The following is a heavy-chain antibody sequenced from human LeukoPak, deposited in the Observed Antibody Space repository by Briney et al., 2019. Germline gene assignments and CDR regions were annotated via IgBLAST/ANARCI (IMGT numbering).Heavy chain of an antibody. CDR2: IYTSGGT. Sequence: SETLSLTCTVAGGSISTYYWSWIRQPPGKVLEWIGYIYTSGGTDYNPSLKSRVTISLDTSNNQFSLNLNSVTAADTAVYYCARSRGRKVTPFDYWGQGILVTVSS. CDR3: ARSRGRKVTPFDY. D-gene: IGHD3-10*01. V-gene: IGHV4-4*09. J-gene: IGHJ4*02. CDR1: GGSISTYY.